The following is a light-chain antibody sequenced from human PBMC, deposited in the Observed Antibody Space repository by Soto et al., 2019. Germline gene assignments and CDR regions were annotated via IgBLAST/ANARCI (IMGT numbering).Light chain of an antibody. CDR3: SSFTNTYSYV. CDR2: DVS. J-gene: IGLJ1*01. V-gene: IGLV2-14*01. Sequence: QSVLTQPASVSGSPGQSITISCTGTSGDVGAYNYVSWYQQQPGKAPRLMIYDVSNRPSGASNRFSVSKSGNTAALTISGLQAEDEADYYCSSFTNTYSYVFGTGTKLTVL. CDR1: SGDVGAYNY.